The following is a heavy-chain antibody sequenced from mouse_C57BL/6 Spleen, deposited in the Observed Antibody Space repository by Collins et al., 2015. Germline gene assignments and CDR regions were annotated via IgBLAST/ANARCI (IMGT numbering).Heavy chain of an antibody. V-gene: IGHV1-80*01. J-gene: IGHJ2*01. CDR1: GYAFNNFW. CDR3: ARGGY. Sequence: QVQLQQSGAELVKPGASVKISCKTSGYAFNNFWMNWVKQRPGKGLEWIGQIYPGDGDTNYSGNFEGKATLTADKSSGTVYMQLNSLTSEDSAVYFCARGGYWGQGTTLTVSS. CDR2: IYPGDGDT.